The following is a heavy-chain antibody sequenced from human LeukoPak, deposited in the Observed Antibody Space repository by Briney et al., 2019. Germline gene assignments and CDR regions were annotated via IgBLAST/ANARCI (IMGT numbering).Heavy chain of an antibody. CDR1: GFTFSSYA. J-gene: IGHJ4*02. Sequence: GGSLRLSCAASGFTFSSYAMHWVRQAPGKGLEWVSYISSSSSTIYYADSVKGRFTISRDNAKNSLYLQMNSLRAEDTAVYYCAKGSTYYDSSGQVPFDYWGQGTLVTVSS. V-gene: IGHV3-48*01. CDR3: AKGSTYYDSSGQVPFDY. D-gene: IGHD3-22*01. CDR2: ISSSSSTI.